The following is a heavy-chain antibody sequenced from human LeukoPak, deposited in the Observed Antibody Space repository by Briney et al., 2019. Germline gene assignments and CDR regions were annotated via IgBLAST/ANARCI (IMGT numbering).Heavy chain of an antibody. CDR3: ARGYTDLGGDYAMDV. CDR1: GFTFSDYY. J-gene: IGHJ6*02. Sequence: GGSLRLSCAASGFTFSDYYMSWIRQASGKGLEWVSYISSSGGTIYYADSVKGRFTSSRDNAKNSLSLQMISLRAEDTAVYYCARGYTDLGGDYAMDVWGQGTTVTVSS. D-gene: IGHD5-18*01. CDR2: ISSSGGTI. V-gene: IGHV3-11*01.